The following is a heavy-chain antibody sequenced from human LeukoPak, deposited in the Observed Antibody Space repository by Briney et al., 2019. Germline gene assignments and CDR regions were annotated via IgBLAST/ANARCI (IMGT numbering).Heavy chain of an antibody. CDR2: INPDSGGT. CDR3: ARNPAWGYFDY. J-gene: IGHJ4*02. Sequence: ASVKVSCKASGYTFTGYYMHWVRQAPGQGLEWMGWINPDSGGTNYAQKFQGRVTMTRDTSISTAYMELSSLRSDDTAVYYCARNPAWGYFDYWGQGALVTVSS. V-gene: IGHV1-2*02. CDR1: GYTFTGYY. D-gene: IGHD7-27*01.